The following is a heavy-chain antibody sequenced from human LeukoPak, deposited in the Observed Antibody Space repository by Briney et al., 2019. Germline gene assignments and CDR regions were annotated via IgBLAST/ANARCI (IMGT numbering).Heavy chain of an antibody. V-gene: IGHV3-74*01. D-gene: IGHD6-6*01. Sequence: PGGSLRLSCAASGFTFSSYWMHWVRQAPGKGLVWVSRINSDGSSTSYADSVKGRFTISRDNAKNTLYLQMNSLRAEDTAVYYCVNQLSILYYFDYWGQGTLVTVSS. J-gene: IGHJ4*02. CDR2: INSDGSST. CDR1: GFTFSSYW. CDR3: VNQLSILYYFDY.